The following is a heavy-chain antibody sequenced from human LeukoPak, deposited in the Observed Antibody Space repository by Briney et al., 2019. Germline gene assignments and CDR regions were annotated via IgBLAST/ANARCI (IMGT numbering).Heavy chain of an antibody. V-gene: IGHV3-73*01. D-gene: IGHD5-12*01. CDR1: GFTFSGSA. Sequence: HSGGSLRLSCAASGFTFSGSAMHWVRQASGKGLEWVGRIRSKANSYATAYAASVKGRFTISRDDSKNTAYLQMNSLKTEDTAVYYYTSRPREAIVATIQYWGQGTLVTVSS. CDR2: IRSKANSYAT. J-gene: IGHJ4*02. CDR3: TSRPREAIVATIQY.